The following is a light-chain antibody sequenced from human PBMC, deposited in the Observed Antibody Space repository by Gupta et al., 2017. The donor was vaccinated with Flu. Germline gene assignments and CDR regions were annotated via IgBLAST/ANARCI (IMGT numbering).Light chain of an antibody. CDR2: GNS. Sequence: VSGAPGQRVTISCTGSSSNIGAGYDVHWYQQLPGTAPKLLIYGNSNRPSGVPDRFSGSKSGTSASLAITGLQAEDEADYYCQSYDSSRSGYVFGTGTKVTVL. J-gene: IGLJ1*01. V-gene: IGLV1-40*01. CDR3: QSYDSSRSGYV. CDR1: SSNIGAGYD.